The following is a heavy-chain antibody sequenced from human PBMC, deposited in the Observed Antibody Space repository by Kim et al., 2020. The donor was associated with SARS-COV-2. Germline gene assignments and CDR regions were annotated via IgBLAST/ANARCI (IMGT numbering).Heavy chain of an antibody. Sequence: ASVKVSCKASGYTFTSYAMNWVRQAPGQGLEWMGWINTNTGNPTYAQGFTGRFVFSLDTSVSTAYLQISSLKAEDTAVYYCARDGVRGSGWYEYYYYGMDVWGQGTTVTVSS. V-gene: IGHV7-4-1*02. CDR3: ARDGVRGSGWYEYYYYGMDV. CDR2: INTNTGNP. D-gene: IGHD6-19*01. CDR1: GYTFTSYA. J-gene: IGHJ6*02.